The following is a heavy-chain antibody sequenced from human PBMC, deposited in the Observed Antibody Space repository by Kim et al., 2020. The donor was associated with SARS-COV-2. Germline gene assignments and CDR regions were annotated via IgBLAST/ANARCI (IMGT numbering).Heavy chain of an antibody. CDR1: GFTFSSYS. Sequence: GGSLRLSCAASGFTFSSYSMNWVRQAPGKGLEWVSYISSSSSTIYYADSVKGRFTISRDNAKNSLYLQMNSLRDEDTAVYYCARGMGYSSGWPADFDYWGQGTLVTVSS. CDR3: ARGMGYSSGWPADFDY. J-gene: IGHJ4*02. D-gene: IGHD6-19*01. CDR2: ISSSSSTI. V-gene: IGHV3-48*02.